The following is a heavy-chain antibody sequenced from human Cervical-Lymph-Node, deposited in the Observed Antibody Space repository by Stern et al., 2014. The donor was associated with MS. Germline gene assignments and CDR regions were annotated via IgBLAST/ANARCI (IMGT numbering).Heavy chain of an antibody. Sequence: VQLVESGPGLVKPSQTLSLTCTVSGGSISSSGYYWSWIRQPADKGLEWIGRIHDSGSTYYNPSLKSRVTHSMDTAKNQFSLKLPSVTAADTAVYYCATTRWDLFTWNWFDPWGQGTLVTVSS. CDR2: IHDSGST. CDR1: GGSISSSGYY. D-gene: IGHD1-26*01. V-gene: IGHV4-61*02. J-gene: IGHJ5*02. CDR3: ATTRWDLFTWNWFDP.